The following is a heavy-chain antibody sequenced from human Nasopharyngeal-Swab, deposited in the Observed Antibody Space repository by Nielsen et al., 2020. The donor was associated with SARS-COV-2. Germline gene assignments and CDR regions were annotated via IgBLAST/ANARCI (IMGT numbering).Heavy chain of an antibody. J-gene: IGHJ4*02. CDR3: AAGGDSSSSTFDY. CDR2: ISGSGGST. D-gene: IGHD6-6*01. Sequence: GESLKISCAVSGFTFSSYAMSWVRQAPGKGLEWVSAISGSGGSTYYADSVKGRFTISRDNSKNTLYLQMDSLRAEDTAVYYCAAGGDSSSSTFDYWGQGTLVTVSS. CDR1: GFTFSSYA. V-gene: IGHV3-23*01.